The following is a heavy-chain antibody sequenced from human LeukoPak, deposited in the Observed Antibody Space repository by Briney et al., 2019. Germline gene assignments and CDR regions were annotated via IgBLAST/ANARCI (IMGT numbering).Heavy chain of an antibody. CDR3: ASLVRGGTFYYYTDV. CDR1: GDSVSNVSYY. V-gene: IGHV4-39*01. D-gene: IGHD3-10*01. CDR2: VYYTGST. Sequence: SETLSLTCTVSGDSVSNVSYYWAWIRQPPGKGLEWIANVYYTGSTYYNPSLKSRVAISVDTSKNQFSLTLSSVTAADTGVYFCASLVRGGTFYYYTDVWGRGTSVTVSS. J-gene: IGHJ6*03.